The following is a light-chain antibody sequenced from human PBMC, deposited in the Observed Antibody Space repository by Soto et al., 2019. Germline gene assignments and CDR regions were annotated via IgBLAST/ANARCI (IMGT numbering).Light chain of an antibody. J-gene: IGLJ2*01. Sequence: QSALTQPASVSGSPGQSITISCTGTSSDGGGYNYVSWYQQHPGKAPKLMIYDVSNRPSGVSNRFSGSKSGNTASLTISGLQAEDEADYYRSSYTSSSTLVVFGGGTKVTVL. V-gene: IGLV2-14*01. CDR1: SSDGGGYNY. CDR3: SSYTSSSTLVV. CDR2: DVS.